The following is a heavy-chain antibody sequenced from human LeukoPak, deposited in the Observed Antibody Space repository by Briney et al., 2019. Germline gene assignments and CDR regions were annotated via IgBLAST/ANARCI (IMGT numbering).Heavy chain of an antibody. V-gene: IGHV1-2*02. Sequence: ASAKVSCKAPGYTFTGDHIHWVRQAPGQGLEYMGWINPNSRGTNYVQKFQGRVTLTRDTSISTAYMELTRLRSDDTAVYYCVRGGFWSGYPASYYMDVWGTGTTVTVSS. J-gene: IGHJ6*03. CDR3: VRGGFWSGYPASYYMDV. D-gene: IGHD3-3*01. CDR1: GYTFTGDH. CDR2: INPNSRGT.